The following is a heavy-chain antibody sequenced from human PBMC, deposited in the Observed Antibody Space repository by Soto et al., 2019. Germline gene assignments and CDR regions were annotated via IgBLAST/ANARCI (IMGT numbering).Heavy chain of an antibody. CDR2: IWYEGSNK. CDR1: GFTFSSYG. J-gene: IGHJ4*02. CDR3: AGGPPNYWTPVTFDY. Sequence: QVQLVESGGGVVQPGRSLRLSCAASGFTFSSYGMHWVRQAPGKGLEWVAVIWYEGSNKYYADSVKGRFTISRDNSQNTLVLQMNSLKADDNVFVYCAGGPPNYWTPVTFDYWGPGTLVPGSS. D-gene: IGHD1-1*01. V-gene: IGHV3-33*01.